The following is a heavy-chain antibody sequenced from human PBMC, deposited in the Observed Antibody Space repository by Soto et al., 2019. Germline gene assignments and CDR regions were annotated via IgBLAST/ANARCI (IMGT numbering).Heavy chain of an antibody. V-gene: IGHV1-18*01. D-gene: IGHD4-17*01. CDR1: GYTFTSYG. J-gene: IGHJ2*01. CDR3: ARASTDYGDYGASGYFDL. CDR2: ISAYNGNT. Sequence: ASVKVSCKASGYTFTSYGISWVRQAPGQGLEWMGWISAYNGNTNYAQKLQGRVTMTTDTSTSTAYMELRSLRSDDTAVYYCARASTDYGDYGASGYFDLWGRGTLVTVSS.